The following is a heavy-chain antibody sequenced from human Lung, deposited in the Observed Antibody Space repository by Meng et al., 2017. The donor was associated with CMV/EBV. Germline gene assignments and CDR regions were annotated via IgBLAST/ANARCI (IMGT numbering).Heavy chain of an antibody. J-gene: IGHJ4*02. V-gene: IGHV1-69*05. CDR3: ARESLQSGCFDY. Sequence: SVXVSXKASGGTFSSYAISWVRQAPGQGLEWMGGIIPMFGTKSYAQKFQGRVTITTDESTSTAYMELSSLRSEDTAVYYCARESLQSGCFDYWGQGTLVTRLL. CDR1: GGTFSSYA. CDR2: IIPMFGTK.